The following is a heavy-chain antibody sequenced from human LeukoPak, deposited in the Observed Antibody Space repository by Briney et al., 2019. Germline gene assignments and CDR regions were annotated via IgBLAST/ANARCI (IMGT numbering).Heavy chain of an antibody. D-gene: IGHD2-21*02. CDR2: ITPNSGRT. Sequence: GSLKVSCKHSVDTFSGDNMRGVSPSPEGGGGRRGRITPNSGRTNYAQKFQGRVTMTSDTSISTAYMELSRLRSVETAGYYFASDAGSVGDWYYFDHWGQGTVVTVSS. V-gene: IGHV1-2*06. CDR3: ASDAGSVGDWYYFDH. J-gene: IGHJ4*02. CDR1: VDTFSGDN.